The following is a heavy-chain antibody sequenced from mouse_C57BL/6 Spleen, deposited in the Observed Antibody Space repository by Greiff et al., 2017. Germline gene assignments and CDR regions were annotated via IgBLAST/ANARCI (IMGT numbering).Heavy chain of an antibody. CDR2: ISYSGST. J-gene: IGHJ2*01. D-gene: IGHD4-1*01. Sequence: EVQLQESGPGMVKPSQSLSLTCTVTGYSITSGYDWHWIRHFPGNKLEWMGYISYSGSTNYNPSLKSRISITHDTSKNHFFLKLNSVTTEDTATYYCARGALGRGYFDYWGQGTTLTVSS. V-gene: IGHV3-1*01. CDR3: ARGALGRGYFDY. CDR1: GYSITSGYD.